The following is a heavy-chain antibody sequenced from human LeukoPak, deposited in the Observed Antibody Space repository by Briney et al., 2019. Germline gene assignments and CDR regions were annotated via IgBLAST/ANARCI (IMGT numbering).Heavy chain of an antibody. CDR2: IYYSGST. Sequence: SETLSLTCTVSGGSISSYYWSWVRQHPGKGPEWIGYIYYSGSTYYNPSLKSRVTISVDTSKNQFSLKLSSVTAADTAVYYCARDLVAYDSSGYYYLFDPWGQGTLVTVSS. CDR3: ARDLVAYDSSGYYYLFDP. V-gene: IGHV4-59*06. CDR1: GGSISSYY. D-gene: IGHD3-22*01. J-gene: IGHJ5*02.